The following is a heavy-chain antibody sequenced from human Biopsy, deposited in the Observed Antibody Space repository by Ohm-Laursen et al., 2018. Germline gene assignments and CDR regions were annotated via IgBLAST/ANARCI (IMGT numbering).Heavy chain of an antibody. Sequence: SGTLSLTWSVSRGSISGYYWTWIRQPPGKGLEWIGYIYNSGSTNYNPSLKSRVTISVAVDTSKSQFSLRLSSVTAADTAMYYCARGEAGVYDALDIWGQGTMVIVSS. CDR1: RGSISGYY. D-gene: IGHD5/OR15-5a*01. CDR3: ARGEAGVYDALDI. J-gene: IGHJ3*02. CDR2: IYNSGST. V-gene: IGHV4-59*01.